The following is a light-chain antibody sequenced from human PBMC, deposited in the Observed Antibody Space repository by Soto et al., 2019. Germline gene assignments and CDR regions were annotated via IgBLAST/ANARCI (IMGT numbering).Light chain of an antibody. CDR3: QQYGSSPPGT. Sequence: EIVLTQSPGTLSLSPGQRATLSCRASQRLSASDIAWYQQKPGQAPKFLIYGVSSRATGIPDRFSGSGSGTDFTLTISRLEPEDFAVYYCQQYGSSPPGTFGGGTKVDIK. J-gene: IGKJ4*01. CDR1: QRLSASD. V-gene: IGKV3-20*01. CDR2: GVS.